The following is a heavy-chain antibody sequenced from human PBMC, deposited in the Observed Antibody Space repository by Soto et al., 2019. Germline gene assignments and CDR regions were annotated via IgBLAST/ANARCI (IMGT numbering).Heavy chain of an antibody. D-gene: IGHD3-3*01. CDR1: GGSFSGYY. J-gene: IGHJ4*02. Sequence: ETLSLTCAVYGGSFSGYYWSWIRQPPGKGLEWIGEINHSGSTNYNPSLKSRVTISVDTSKNQFSLKLSSVTAADTAVYYCARGFGEITIFGVVTVPTINFDYWGQGTLVTVSS. CDR2: INHSGST. CDR3: ARGFGEITIFGVVTVPTINFDY. V-gene: IGHV4-34*01.